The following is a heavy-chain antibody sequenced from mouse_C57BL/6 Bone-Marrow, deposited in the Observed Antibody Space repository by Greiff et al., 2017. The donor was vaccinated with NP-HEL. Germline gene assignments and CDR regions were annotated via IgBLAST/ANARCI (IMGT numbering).Heavy chain of an antibody. J-gene: IGHJ3*01. V-gene: IGHV1-53*01. D-gene: IGHD1-1*01. CDR2: INPSNGGT. CDR1: GYTFTSYW. Sequence: QVQLQQPGTELVKPGASVKLSCKASGYTFTSYWMHWVKQRPGQGLEWIGNINPSNGGTNYNEKFKSKATLTVAKSSSTAYMQLSSLTSEDSAVYYCAKEGYYGSSYVWFAYWGQGTLVTVSA. CDR3: AKEGYYGSSYVWFAY.